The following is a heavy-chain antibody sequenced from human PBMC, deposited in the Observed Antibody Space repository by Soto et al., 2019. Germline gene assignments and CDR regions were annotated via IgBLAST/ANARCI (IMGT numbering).Heavy chain of an antibody. CDR1: GYTFTGYY. V-gene: IGHV1-2*02. J-gene: IGHJ6*02. CDR3: ARGGVRTYYDFRSGPPTEGGMDV. Sequence: GASVKVSCKASGYTFTGYYMHWVRQAPGQGLEWMGWINPNSGGTNYAQKFQGRVTMTRDTSISTAYMELSRLRSDDTAVYYCARGGVRTYYDFRSGPPTEGGMDVWGQGTTVTVSS. D-gene: IGHD3-3*01. CDR2: INPNSGGT.